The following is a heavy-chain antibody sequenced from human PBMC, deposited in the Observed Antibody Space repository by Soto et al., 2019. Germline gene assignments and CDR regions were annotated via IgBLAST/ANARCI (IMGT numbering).Heavy chain of an antibody. V-gene: IGHV3-23*01. Sequence: GGSLRLSCAASGFTFSSYAMSWVRQAPGKGLEWVSAISGSGGSTYYADSVKGRFTISRDNSKNTLYLQMNSLRAEDTAVYYCAKAVYCSSTSCPFDYWGQGTLVTVSS. J-gene: IGHJ4*02. CDR1: GFTFSSYA. D-gene: IGHD2-2*01. CDR3: AKAVYCSSTSCPFDY. CDR2: ISGSGGST.